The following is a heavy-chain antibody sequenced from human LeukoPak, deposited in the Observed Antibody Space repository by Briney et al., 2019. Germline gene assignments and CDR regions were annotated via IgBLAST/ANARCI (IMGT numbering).Heavy chain of an antibody. J-gene: IGHJ5*02. D-gene: IGHD3-22*01. CDR2: INPNSGGT. CDR1: GYTFTGYY. V-gene: IGHV1-2*02. CDR3: ARDLRRYYYDSSGYYTTGKDP. Sequence: ASVKVSCKSSGYTFTGYYMHWVRQAPGQGLEWMGWINPNSGGTNYAQKFQGRVTMTRDTSISTAYMELSRLRSDDTAVYYCARDLRRYYYDSSGYYTTGKDPWGQGTLVTVSS.